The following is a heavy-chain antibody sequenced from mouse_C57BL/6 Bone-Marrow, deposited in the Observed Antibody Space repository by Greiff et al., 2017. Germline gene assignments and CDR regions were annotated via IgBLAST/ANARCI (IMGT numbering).Heavy chain of an antibody. CDR1: CYTFTGYW. CDR3: AGYPYWYFDF. Sequence: QVQLQQSGAELMKPGASVKLSCQATCYTFTGYWIEWVKQRPGHGHEWIGEGLPGSGSTNYNEKFEGKATFTADTSSNTAYMQLSSLTTEDSAIYVCAGYPYWYFDFWGTGTTVTVSS. J-gene: IGHJ1*03. CDR2: GLPGSGST. V-gene: IGHV1-9*01.